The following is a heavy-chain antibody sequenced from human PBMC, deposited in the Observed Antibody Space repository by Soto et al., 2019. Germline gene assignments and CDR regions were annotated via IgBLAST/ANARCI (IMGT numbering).Heavy chain of an antibody. D-gene: IGHD3-10*01. Sequence: PGESLKNSCKGSGYDFSTYWIGWVRQMPGKGLDLMGVIFPRDSDTKYSPSFEGRVILSADTSTDSAYLQWDSLKAPDTGVYYCARFESFQPNMAIDYWGQGTPVTVSS. J-gene: IGHJ4*02. CDR1: GYDFSTYW. V-gene: IGHV5-51*01. CDR2: IFPRDSDT. CDR3: ARFESFQPNMAIDY.